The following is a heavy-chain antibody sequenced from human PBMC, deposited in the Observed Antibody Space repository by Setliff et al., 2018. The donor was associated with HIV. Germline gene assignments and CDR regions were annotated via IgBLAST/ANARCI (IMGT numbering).Heavy chain of an antibody. V-gene: IGHV1-2*04. CDR1: GYTFNDYY. D-gene: IGHD1-26*01. J-gene: IGHJ3*02. Sequence: ASVKVSCKTSGYTFNDYYIQWVRQTPGQGLEWMGWINPKTGDTSYAQKFHGWVTMTRDTSISTAYMELSRLRSDDTAVYFCARGTRVGANDAFDIWGQGTMVTVSS. CDR2: INPKTGDT. CDR3: ARGTRVGANDAFDI.